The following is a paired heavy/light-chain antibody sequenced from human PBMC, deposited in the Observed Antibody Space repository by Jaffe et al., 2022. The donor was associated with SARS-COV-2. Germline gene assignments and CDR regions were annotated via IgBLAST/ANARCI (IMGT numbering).Light chain of an antibody. CDR2: DVS. CDR3: CSYAGSYTF. CDR1: SSDVGGYNY. J-gene: IGLJ1*01. Sequence: QSALTQPRSVSGSPGQSVTISCTGTSSDVGGYNYVSWYQQHPGKAPKLMLYDVSKRPSGVPDRFSGSKSGNTASLTISGLQAEDEADYYCCSYAGSYTFFGTGTKVTVL. V-gene: IGLV2-11*01.
Heavy chain of an antibody. CDR2: ITKSGDDT. CDR3: AKDPQWLRLRYFDL. Sequence: EVQLVESGGGLVQPGGSLRLSCAASGFTFSSYAMNWVRQAPGKGLEWVSTITKSGDDTGYADSVKGRFTISRDNSQNTLYLQMDSLRAEDTAVYYCAKDPQWLRLRYFDLWGRGTLVTVSS. CDR1: GFTFSSYA. D-gene: IGHD5-12*01. V-gene: IGHV3-23*04. J-gene: IGHJ2*01.